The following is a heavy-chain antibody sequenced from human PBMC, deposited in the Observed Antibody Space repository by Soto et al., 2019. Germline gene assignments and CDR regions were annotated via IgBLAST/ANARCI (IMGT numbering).Heavy chain of an antibody. J-gene: IGHJ4*02. D-gene: IGHD3-10*01. CDR2: INHSGST. Sequence: SETLSLTCAVYGGSFSGYYWSWIRQPPGKGLEWIGEINHSGSTNYNPSLKSRVTISVDTSKNQFSLKLSSVTAADTAVYYCARDRVLLWFGGTEYYFDYWGQGTRVTVSS. CDR1: GGSFSGYY. CDR3: ARDRVLLWFGGTEYYFDY. V-gene: IGHV4-34*01.